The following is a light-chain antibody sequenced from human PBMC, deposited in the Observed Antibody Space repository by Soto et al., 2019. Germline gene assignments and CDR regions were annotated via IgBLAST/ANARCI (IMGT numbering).Light chain of an antibody. CDR3: QQLNS. Sequence: DIQLTQSPSFLSASVGDRVTITCRASQGISSYLAWYQQKPGKAPKLLIYAASTLQSGVPSRFSGSGSGTEFTLTISSQQPEDFATYYCQQLNSFGGGTKVEIK. CDR2: AAS. CDR1: QGISSY. V-gene: IGKV1-9*01. J-gene: IGKJ4*01.